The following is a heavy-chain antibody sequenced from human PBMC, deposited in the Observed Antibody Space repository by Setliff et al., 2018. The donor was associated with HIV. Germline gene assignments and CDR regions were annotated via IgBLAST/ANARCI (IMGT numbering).Heavy chain of an antibody. CDR1: GYIFTTYD. CDR2: LNTGSGAT. J-gene: IGHJ4*02. D-gene: IGHD1-26*01. CDR3: ARRILGPTEVFDY. Sequence: GASVKVSCKTSGYIFTTYDIHWLRQAPGQRPEWMGWLNTGSGATRSQKFQDRATITMDTSASTAYMELNSLTSEDTAVYYCARRILGPTEVFDYWGQGTPVTVSS. V-gene: IGHV1-3*04.